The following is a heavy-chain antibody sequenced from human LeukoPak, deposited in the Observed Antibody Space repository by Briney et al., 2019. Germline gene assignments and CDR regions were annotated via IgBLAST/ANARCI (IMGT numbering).Heavy chain of an antibody. Sequence: GGSLRLSCAASGFTFSSYNMSWVRQAPGKGLEWVSSISYSSANIYYADSVKGLFSISRDNAKNSVFLEMNSLRTEDTAVYYCARGYQNTALGFDYWGRGTLVTVSS. CDR3: ARGYQNTALGFDY. CDR2: ISYSSANI. V-gene: IGHV3-21*01. CDR1: GFTFSSYN. J-gene: IGHJ4*02. D-gene: IGHD5-18*01.